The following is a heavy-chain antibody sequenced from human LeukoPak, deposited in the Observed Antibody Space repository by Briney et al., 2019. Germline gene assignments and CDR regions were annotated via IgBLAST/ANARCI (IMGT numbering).Heavy chain of an antibody. D-gene: IGHD5-24*01. CDR3: ARGRDGYNLVDAFDI. Sequence: GGSLRLSCAASRFTFSSYRMNWVRQAPGKGLEWVSYISSSSSTIYYADSVKGRFTISRDNAKNSLYLQMNSLRAEDTAVYYCARGRDGYNLVDAFDIWGQGIMVIVSS. CDR1: RFTFSSYR. V-gene: IGHV3-48*01. CDR2: ISSSSSTI. J-gene: IGHJ3*02.